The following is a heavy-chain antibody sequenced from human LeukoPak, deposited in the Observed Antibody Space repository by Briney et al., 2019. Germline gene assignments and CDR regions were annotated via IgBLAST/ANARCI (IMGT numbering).Heavy chain of an antibody. Sequence: ASETLSLTCTVSGGSISSYYWSWIRQPPGKGLEWIGYIYYSGSTNYDPSLKSRVTISVDTSKNQFSLKLSSVTAADTAVYYCARDLPYCGGDCFCFDPWGQGTLVTVSS. CDR1: GGSISSYY. V-gene: IGHV4-59*01. CDR2: IYYSGST. CDR3: ARDLPYCGGDCFCFDP. J-gene: IGHJ5*02. D-gene: IGHD2-21*02.